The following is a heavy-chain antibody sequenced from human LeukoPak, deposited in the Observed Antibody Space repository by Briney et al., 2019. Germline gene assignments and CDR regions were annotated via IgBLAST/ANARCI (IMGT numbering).Heavy chain of an antibody. J-gene: IGHJ5*02. V-gene: IGHV1-8*03. Sequence: ASVKVSCKTSGYTFTDYGITWVRQATGQGLEWMGWMNPNSGNTGYAQKFQGRVTITRNTSKSTAYMELSSLRSEDTAVYYCARGRRKAARGNWFDPWGQGTLVTVSS. CDR2: MNPNSGNT. D-gene: IGHD6-6*01. CDR1: GYTFTDYG. CDR3: ARGRRKAARGNWFDP.